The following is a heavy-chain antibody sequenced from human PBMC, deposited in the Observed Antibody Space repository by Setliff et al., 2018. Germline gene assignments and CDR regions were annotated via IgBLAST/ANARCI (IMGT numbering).Heavy chain of an antibody. CDR3: ARDRGWWCFDN. CDR1: GFTFSSYW. D-gene: IGHD2-21*01. V-gene: IGHV3-7*01. CDR2: IKEDGSQK. Sequence: GGSLRLSCAASGFTFSSYWVDWVRQAPGKGPEWVASIKEDGSQKYYVDSVKGRFTISRDSAKNSLYLQMNSLRAEDTAVYYCARDRGWWCFDNWGQGTLVTVSS. J-gene: IGHJ4*02.